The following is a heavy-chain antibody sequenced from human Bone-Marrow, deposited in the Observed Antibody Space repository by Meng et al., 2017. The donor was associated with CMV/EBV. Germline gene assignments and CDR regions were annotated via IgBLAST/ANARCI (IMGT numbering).Heavy chain of an antibody. CDR3: ARAGSGGYFDY. J-gene: IGHJ4*02. V-gene: IGHV3-20*04. CDR1: GFTFSSYS. D-gene: IGHD1-26*01. Sequence: GESLKISCAASGFTFSSYSMNWVRQAPGKGLEWVSGINWNGESTGYADSVKGRFTISRDNAKNSLYLQMNSLRAEDTAVYYCARAGSGGYFDYWGQGTLVNVSS. CDR2: INWNGEST.